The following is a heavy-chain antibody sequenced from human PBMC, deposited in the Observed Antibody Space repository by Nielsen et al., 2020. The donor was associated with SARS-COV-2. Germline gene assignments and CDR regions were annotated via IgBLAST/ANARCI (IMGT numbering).Heavy chain of an antibody. CDR2: INSDGSST. V-gene: IGHV3-74*01. Sequence: GESLKISCAASGFTFSSYSMNWVRQAPGKGLVWVSRINSDGSSTSYADSVKGRFTISRDNAKNTLYLQMNSLRAEDTAVYYCATNRNYYDSSVAWGQGTLVTVSS. J-gene: IGHJ5*02. CDR3: ATNRNYYDSSVA. CDR1: GFTFSSYS. D-gene: IGHD3-22*01.